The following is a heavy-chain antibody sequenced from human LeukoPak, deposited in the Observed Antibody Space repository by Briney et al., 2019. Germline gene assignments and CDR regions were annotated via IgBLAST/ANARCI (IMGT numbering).Heavy chain of an antibody. CDR1: GGSISSYY. D-gene: IGHD6-19*01. J-gene: IGHJ4*02. V-gene: IGHV4-59*01. CDR2: IYYSGST. CDR3: ARVQQQWLGAYPDY. Sequence: SETLSLTCTVSGGSISSYYWSWIRQPPGKGLEWIGYIYYSGSTDYNPSLKSRVTISVDTSKNQFSLKLSSVTAADTAVYYCARVQQQWLGAYPDYWGQGTLVTVSS.